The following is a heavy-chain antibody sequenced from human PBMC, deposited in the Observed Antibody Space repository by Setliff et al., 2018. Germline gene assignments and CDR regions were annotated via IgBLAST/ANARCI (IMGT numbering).Heavy chain of an antibody. CDR1: GFTFSSHW. CDR3: ATGGGQYYDR. J-gene: IGHJ2*01. V-gene: IGHV3-74*01. CDR2: VNSDGSST. D-gene: IGHD3-16*01. Sequence: GGSLRLSCAAAGFTFSSHWMHWVRQASGKGLVWVSRVNSDGSSTIYADSVKGRFTISRDNAENTLYLQMNSLRPDDTALYYCATGGGQYYDRWGRGTLVTVSS.